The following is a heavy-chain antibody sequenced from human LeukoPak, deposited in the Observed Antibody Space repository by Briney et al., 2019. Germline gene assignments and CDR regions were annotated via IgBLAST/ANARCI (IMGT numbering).Heavy chain of an antibody. CDR2: INSDGSST. D-gene: IGHD3-10*01. CDR1: GFTFSSYW. J-gene: IGHJ4*02. CDR3: ARGKNLLELLPRIDY. Sequence: GGSLRLSCAASGFTFSSYWMHWVRQAPGKGLVWVSRINSDGSSTSYADSVKGRFTISRDNAKNTLYLQMNSLRAEDTAVYYCARGKNLLELLPRIDYWGQGTLVTVSS. V-gene: IGHV3-74*01.